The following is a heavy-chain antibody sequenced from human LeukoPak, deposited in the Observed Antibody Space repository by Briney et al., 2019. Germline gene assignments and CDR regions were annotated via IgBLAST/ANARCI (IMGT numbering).Heavy chain of an antibody. V-gene: IGHV4-59*01. Sequence: SETLSLTCTVSGGXISDYYWSWIRQPPGKGLEWIGYIYYSGSTNYTPSLKSRVTISINTSKSQFSLRLSSVTAADTAVYYCAGATSREAFDIWGQGTRVTVSS. D-gene: IGHD2-2*01. CDR3: AGATSREAFDI. J-gene: IGHJ3*02. CDR2: IYYSGST. CDR1: GGXISDYY.